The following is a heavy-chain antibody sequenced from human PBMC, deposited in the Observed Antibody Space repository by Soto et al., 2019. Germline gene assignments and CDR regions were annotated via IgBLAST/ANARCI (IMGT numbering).Heavy chain of an antibody. CDR1: GFTFSSYA. CDR2: ISVIGGST. J-gene: IGHJ5*02. V-gene: IGHV3-23*01. CDR3: AKSGLLA. D-gene: IGHD3-10*01. Sequence: WGSLILSFSSSGFTFSSYAMSWVRQAPGKGLEWVSAISVIGGSTYYADSVKGRFTISRDNSKNTLYLQMNSLRAEDTAVYYCAKSGLLAWGQGTLVTVSS.